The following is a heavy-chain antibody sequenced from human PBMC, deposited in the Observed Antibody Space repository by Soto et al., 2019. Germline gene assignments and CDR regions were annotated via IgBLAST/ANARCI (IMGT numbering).Heavy chain of an antibody. CDR1: GFTFNYYW. CDR2: IQSDGSSP. CDR3: ASGGDQDY. V-gene: IGHV3-74*01. Sequence: EVQLVESGGGLVQPGGSLRLSCVASGFTFNYYWMHWVRQAPGKGLVWVSRIQSDGSSPDYVDSVKGRFTISRDNAKNTLSLQLTNLRAEDTDVYYCASGGDQDYWGKGTLVTVS. D-gene: IGHD2-21*02. J-gene: IGHJ4*02.